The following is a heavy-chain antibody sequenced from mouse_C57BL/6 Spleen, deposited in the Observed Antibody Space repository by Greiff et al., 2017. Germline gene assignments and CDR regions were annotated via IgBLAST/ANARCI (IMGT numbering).Heavy chain of an antibody. CDR1: GYTFTSYW. D-gene: IGHD3-3*01. CDR3: AIDGGGTGDY. Sequence: QVQLQQPGAELVKPGASVKVSCKASGYTFTSYWMHWVKQRPGQGLEWIGRIHPSDSDTNYNQKFKGKATLTVDNTSSTAYMQLRSLTSEDSAVCYCAIDGGGTGDYWGQGTTLTVSS. CDR2: IHPSDSDT. J-gene: IGHJ2*01. V-gene: IGHV1-74*01.